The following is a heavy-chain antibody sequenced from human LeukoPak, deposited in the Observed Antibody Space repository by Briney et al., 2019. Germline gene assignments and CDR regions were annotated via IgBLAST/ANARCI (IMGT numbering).Heavy chain of an antibody. V-gene: IGHV1-8*01. CDR3: ARVGQVVSVDY. CDR2: MYPNSGNT. CDR1: GYTFTTYA. J-gene: IGHJ4*02. D-gene: IGHD6-6*01. Sequence: ASVKVSCKASGYTFTTYAINWVRQATGQGLEWMGWMYPNSGNTGYAQKFQGRVTMTRSTSISTAYMQRSSLTSEDTAVYYCARVGQVVSVDYWGQGTLVTVSS.